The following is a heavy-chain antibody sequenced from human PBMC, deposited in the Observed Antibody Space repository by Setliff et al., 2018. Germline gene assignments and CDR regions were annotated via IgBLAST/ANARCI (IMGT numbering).Heavy chain of an antibody. Sequence: SETLSLTCAVYGGSFSGYYWSWIRQPPGKGLEWIGEMNHSGSTNYNPSFKSRVTISVDTSKNQFSLKLSSVTVADTAVYYCARNWVTAQHYYYGMDVWGQGTTVTVSS. V-gene: IGHV4-34*01. CDR1: GGSFSGYY. CDR3: ARNWVTAQHYYYGMDV. CDR2: MNHSGST. D-gene: IGHD2-21*02. J-gene: IGHJ6*02.